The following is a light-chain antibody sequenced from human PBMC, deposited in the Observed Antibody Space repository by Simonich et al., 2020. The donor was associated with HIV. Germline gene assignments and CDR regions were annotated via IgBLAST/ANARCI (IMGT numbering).Light chain of an antibody. CDR1: QSVLYSSNNKNY. CDR2: WAS. J-gene: IGKJ1*01. CDR3: QQYYNTLWT. V-gene: IGKV4-1*01. Sequence: DIVMTQSPDSLAVSLGERATINCKSSQSVLYSSNNKNYLAWYQQKPGQPPKLLIHWASSRESGVPDRFSGSGSGTDFTLTISSLQAEDVAVYYCQQYYNTLWTFSQGTKVEIK.